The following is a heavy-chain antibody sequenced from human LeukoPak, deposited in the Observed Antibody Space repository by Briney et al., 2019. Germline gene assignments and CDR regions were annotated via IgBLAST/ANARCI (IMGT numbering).Heavy chain of an antibody. CDR1: GYTFTDYY. D-gene: IGHD3-10*01. CDR3: ARGPVLLWFGEPARFDI. J-gene: IGHJ3*02. CDR2: INPNSGGT. V-gene: IGHV1-2*02. Sequence: ASVKVSCKASGYTFTDYYMHWVRQAPGQGLEWMGWINPNSGGTNYAQKFQGRVTMTRDTSISTAYMELSRLRSDDTAVYYCARGPVLLWFGEPARFDIWGQGTMVTVSS.